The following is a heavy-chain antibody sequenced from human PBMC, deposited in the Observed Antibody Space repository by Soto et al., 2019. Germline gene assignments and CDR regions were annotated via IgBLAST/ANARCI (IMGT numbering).Heavy chain of an antibody. CDR2: IIPIFGTA. CDR3: ARGRRISSWYFY. Sequence: SVKVSCKASGGTFSSYAISWVREAPGQGLEWMGGIIPIFGTANYAQKFKGRVTITADESKSTAYMELSSLRSEDKAVYYCARGRRISSWYFYWGQGILVTVSS. V-gene: IGHV1-69*13. D-gene: IGHD6-13*01. CDR1: GGTFSSYA. J-gene: IGHJ4*02.